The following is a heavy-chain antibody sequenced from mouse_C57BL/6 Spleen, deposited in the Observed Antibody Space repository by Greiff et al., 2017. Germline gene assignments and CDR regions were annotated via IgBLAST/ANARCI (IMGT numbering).Heavy chain of an antibody. CDR2: IHPNSGST. Sequence: VQLQQPGAELVKPGASVKLSCKASGYTFTSYWMHWVKQRPGQGLEWIGMIHPNSGSTNYNEKFKSKATLTVDKSSSTAYMQLSSLTSEDSAVYYCARSYYRDYYFDYWGQGTTLTVSS. V-gene: IGHV1-64*01. CDR1: GYTFTSYW. CDR3: ARSYYRDYYFDY. J-gene: IGHJ2*01. D-gene: IGHD1-1*01.